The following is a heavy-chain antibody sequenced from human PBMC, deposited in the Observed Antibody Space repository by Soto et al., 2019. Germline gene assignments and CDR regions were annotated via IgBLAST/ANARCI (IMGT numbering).Heavy chain of an antibody. D-gene: IGHD7-27*01. V-gene: IGHV3-23*01. CDR2: IGGGGDAT. CDR3: ARKILGSTTRPEYWYFDL. J-gene: IGHJ2*01. Sequence: EVQLLESGGGLVQPGGSLRLSCAGSGFTFINYAMNWVRQAPGKGLEWVSSIGGGGDATFFPDYVRGRFTFSRDNSKNTVTLQMNSLGVEDKAVYYCARKILGSTTRPEYWYFDLWGRGTLVTVSS. CDR1: GFTFINYA.